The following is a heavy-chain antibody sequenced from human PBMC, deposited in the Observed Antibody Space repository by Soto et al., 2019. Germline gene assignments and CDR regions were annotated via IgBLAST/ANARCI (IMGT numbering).Heavy chain of an antibody. CDR1: GGTFRKYA. CDR2: INAGNGNT. CDR3: ARDRFSSNPSYYYVDV. V-gene: IGHV1-3*01. J-gene: IGHJ6*03. D-gene: IGHD6-13*01. Sequence: ASVKVSCKASGGTFRKYALSWVRQAPGQGLEWMGWINAGNGNTNYSQKFQGRVTITRDTSASTAYMELSSLRSEDTAVYYCARDRFSSNPSYYYVDVWGKGTTVTVSS.